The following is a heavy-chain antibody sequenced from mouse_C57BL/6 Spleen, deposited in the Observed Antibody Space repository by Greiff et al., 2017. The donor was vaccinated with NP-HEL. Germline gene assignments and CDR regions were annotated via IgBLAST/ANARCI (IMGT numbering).Heavy chain of an antibody. CDR1: GFTFSDAW. CDR2: IRNKANNHAT. Sequence: DVQLQESGGGLVQPGGSMKLSCAASGFTFSDAWMDWVRQSPEKGLEWVAEIRNKANNHATYYAESVKGRFTISRDDSKSSVYLQMNSLRAEDTGIYYCTRKPLGRAWFAYWGQGTLVTVSA. J-gene: IGHJ3*01. CDR3: TRKPLGRAWFAY. V-gene: IGHV6-6*01.